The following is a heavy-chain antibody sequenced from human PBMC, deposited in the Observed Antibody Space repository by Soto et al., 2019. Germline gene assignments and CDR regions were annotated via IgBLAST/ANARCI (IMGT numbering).Heavy chain of an antibody. D-gene: IGHD6-13*01. J-gene: IGHJ4*02. Sequence: GSLRLSCSVSGFTLNTYSMHWVRQAPGKGLEWVAVVSFDGVNEHYRDSVKGRFTISRDIAKNMLYLQMTSLRLEDAALYYCARDPDLIEAAGNYFDYWGQGTPVTVSS. CDR3: ARDPDLIEAAGNYFDY. CDR2: VSFDGVNE. V-gene: IGHV3-30-3*01. CDR1: GFTLNTYS.